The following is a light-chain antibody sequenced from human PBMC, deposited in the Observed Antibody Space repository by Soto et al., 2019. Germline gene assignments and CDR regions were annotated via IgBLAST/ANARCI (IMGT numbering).Light chain of an antibody. Sequence: EIVLTQSPGTLSFSPGERAALSCRASQSVSSTSLAWYQQKPGQAPRLLIYGVANRATGIPDRFSGSGSGTDFSLTISRLEPEDFAVYYCQQYGTSPLTFGQGTKVEIK. CDR2: GVA. V-gene: IGKV3-20*01. CDR3: QQYGTSPLT. J-gene: IGKJ1*01. CDR1: QSVSSTS.